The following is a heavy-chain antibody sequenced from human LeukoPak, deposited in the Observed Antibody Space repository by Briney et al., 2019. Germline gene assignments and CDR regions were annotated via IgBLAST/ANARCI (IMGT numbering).Heavy chain of an antibody. D-gene: IGHD6-13*01. Sequence: SETLSLTCAVYGGSFSGYYWSWIRQPPGKGLEWIGEINHSGSTNYNPSLKSRVTISVDTSKNQFSLKLSSVTAADTAVYYCARHEVGYSSSWYWFDPWGQGTLVTVSS. CDR2: INHSGST. V-gene: IGHV4-34*01. J-gene: IGHJ5*02. CDR1: GGSFSGYY. CDR3: ARHEVGYSSSWYWFDP.